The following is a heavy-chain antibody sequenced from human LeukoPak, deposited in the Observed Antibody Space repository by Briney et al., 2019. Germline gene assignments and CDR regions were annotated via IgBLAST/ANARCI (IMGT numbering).Heavy chain of an antibody. D-gene: IGHD2-15*01. V-gene: IGHV4-4*07. CDR1: GGSISNYY. CDR3: ARDGYCSGGSCFPYYYMDV. J-gene: IGHJ6*03. Sequence: SETLSLTCTVSGGSISNYYWSWIRQPAGKGLEWIGRIYTSGSTNYNPSLKSRVTMSVDTSKNEFSLKLTSVTAADTAVYYCARDGYCSGGSCFPYYYMDVWGKGTTVTISS. CDR2: IYTSGST.